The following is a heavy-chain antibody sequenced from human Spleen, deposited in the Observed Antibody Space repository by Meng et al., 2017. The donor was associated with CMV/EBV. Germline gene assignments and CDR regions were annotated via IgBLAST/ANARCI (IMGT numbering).Heavy chain of an antibody. V-gene: IGHV4-34*01. CDR1: GGSFSGYY. J-gene: IGHJ4*02. Sequence: VYGGSFSGYYLSWIRQAPGKGLEWIGEINNSGSTNYIPSLRSRVTISLDTANKQVSLRLTSVTAADTAVYYCAREFLHSGDYYAFDYWGQGAPVTVSS. D-gene: IGHD3-22*01. CDR2: INNSGST. CDR3: AREFLHSGDYYAFDY.